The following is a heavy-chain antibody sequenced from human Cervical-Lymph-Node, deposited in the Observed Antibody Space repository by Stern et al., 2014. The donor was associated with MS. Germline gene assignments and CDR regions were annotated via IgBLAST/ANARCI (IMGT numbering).Heavy chain of an antibody. CDR2: INHSGST. V-gene: IGHV4-34*01. D-gene: IGHD6-13*01. Sequence: QVQLQQWGAGLLKPSETLSLTCAVYGGSFSGYYWSWIRQPPGKGLEWIGEINHSGSTNYNPSLKSRVTISVDTSKNQFSLKLSSVTAADTAVYYCARRLYSSRSGWFDPWGQGTLVTVSS. CDR1: GGSFSGYY. CDR3: ARRLYSSRSGWFDP. J-gene: IGHJ5*02.